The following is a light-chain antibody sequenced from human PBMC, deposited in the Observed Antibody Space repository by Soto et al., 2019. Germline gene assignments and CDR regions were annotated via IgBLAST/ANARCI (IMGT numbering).Light chain of an antibody. J-gene: IGLJ2*01. CDR3: QSYDSSLSISV. V-gene: IGLV1-40*01. Sequence: QSVLTQPPSVSGAPGQRVSISCTGTSSNIGAGYDVHWYQHLPGTAPKLLIFGDINRPSGVPDRFSGSKSGTSASLAITGLQAEDEADYYFQSYDSSLSISVFGGGTKLTVL. CDR1: SSNIGAGYD. CDR2: GDI.